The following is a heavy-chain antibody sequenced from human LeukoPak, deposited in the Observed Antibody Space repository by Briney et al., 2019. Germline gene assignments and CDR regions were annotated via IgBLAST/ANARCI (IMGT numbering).Heavy chain of an antibody. CDR1: GYTFTGYY. V-gene: IGHV1-2*04. J-gene: IGHJ6*02. Sequence: ASVKVSCKASGYTFTGYYMHWVRQAPGQGLEWMGWINPNSGSTNYAQKFQGWVTMTRDTSISTAYMELSRLRSDDTAVYYCARGPPVVAATYYYYGMDVWGQGTTVTVSS. CDR3: ARGPPVVAATYYYYGMDV. D-gene: IGHD2-15*01. CDR2: INPNSGST.